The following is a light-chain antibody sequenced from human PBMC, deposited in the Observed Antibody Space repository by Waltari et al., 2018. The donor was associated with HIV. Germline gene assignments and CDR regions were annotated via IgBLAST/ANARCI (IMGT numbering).Light chain of an antibody. J-gene: IGLJ1*01. CDR2: EVS. CDR3: SSYTSSNTRAV. Sequence: QSALTQPASVSGSPGQSITISCTGTSSSVGGYHSVSLYQHYPGKVPKLMIYEVSNRPSGVSNRFSGSKSGNTASLTISGLQAEDEADYYCSSYTSSNTRAVFGTGTKVTVL. CDR1: SSSVGGYHS. V-gene: IGLV2-14*01.